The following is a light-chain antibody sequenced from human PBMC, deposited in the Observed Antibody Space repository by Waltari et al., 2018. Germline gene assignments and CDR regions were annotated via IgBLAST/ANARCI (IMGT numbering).Light chain of an antibody. CDR1: SSDVGSYNY. CDR3: SSYAGSNNVI. V-gene: IGLV2-8*01. Sequence: QSALTQPPSASGSRGQSVTISCTGTSSDVGSYNYVSCYQQHPGQAPKLMIYEVTKRPSGVPDRCSGSKSGNTASLTVSGLQAEDEADYYCSSYAGSNNVIFGGGTRLTVL. J-gene: IGLJ2*01. CDR2: EVT.